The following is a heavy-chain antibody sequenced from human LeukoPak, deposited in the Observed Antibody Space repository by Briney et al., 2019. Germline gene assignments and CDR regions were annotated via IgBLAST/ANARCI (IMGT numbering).Heavy chain of an antibody. V-gene: IGHV3-66*01. CDR1: EFSVGSNY. J-gene: IGHJ6*04. CDR3: ARLGYCSSTSCYMGSDV. Sequence: GGSLRLSCAASEFSVGSNYMTWVRQAPGKGLEWVSLIYSGGSTYYADSVKGRFTISRDNSKNTLYLQMNSLRAEDTAVYYCARLGYCSSTSCYMGSDVWGKGTTVTISS. D-gene: IGHD2-2*02. CDR2: IYSGGST.